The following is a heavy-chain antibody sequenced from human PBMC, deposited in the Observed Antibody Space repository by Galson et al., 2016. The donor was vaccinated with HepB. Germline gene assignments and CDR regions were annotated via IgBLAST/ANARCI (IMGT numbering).Heavy chain of an antibody. CDR2: INEDGRSI. J-gene: IGHJ5*02. Sequence: SLRLSCAASGFTFSDYWMQWVRQAPGKGLVWVSRINEDGRSIIYADSVKGRSTVSRDNAKHTMYLQMNSLRAEDTAMYYCARGQHCSDGSCSGGHFGPWGQGTQVTVSS. D-gene: IGHD2-15*01. V-gene: IGHV3-74*01. CDR3: ARGQHCSDGSCSGGHFGP. CDR1: GFTFSDYW.